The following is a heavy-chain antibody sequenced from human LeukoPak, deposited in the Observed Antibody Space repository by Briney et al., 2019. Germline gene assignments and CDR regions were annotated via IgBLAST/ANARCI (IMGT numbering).Heavy chain of an antibody. CDR2: ISADNGNT. D-gene: IGHD6-13*01. V-gene: IGHV1-18*01. CDR3: AISSPARYSFDY. Sequence: ASVKVSCKASGYTFTSYGISWVRQAPAQGREWVGWISADNGNTNYSHKLQGRVTMTTDTSTSTAYMELRSLRSDDTAVYYCAISSPARYSFDYWGQGTLVTVSS. J-gene: IGHJ4*02. CDR1: GYTFTSYG.